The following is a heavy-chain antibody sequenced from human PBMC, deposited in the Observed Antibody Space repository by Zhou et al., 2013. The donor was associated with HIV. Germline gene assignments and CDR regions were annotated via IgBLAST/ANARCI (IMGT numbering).Heavy chain of an antibody. CDR1: GGTFSSYA. CDR3: ASLRVTTSGYMDV. V-gene: IGHV1-69*04. CDR2: IIPILGIA. J-gene: IGHJ6*01. D-gene: IGHD4-17*01. Sequence: QVQLVQSGAEVKKPGSSVKVSCKASGGTFSSYAISWVRQAPGQGLEWMGRIIPILGIANYAQKFQGRVTITADKSTSTAYMELSSLRSEDTAVYYCASLRVTTSGYMDVWGQRGPRVTVSS.